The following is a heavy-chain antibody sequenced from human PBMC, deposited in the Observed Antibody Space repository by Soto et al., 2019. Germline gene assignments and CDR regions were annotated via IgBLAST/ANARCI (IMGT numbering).Heavy chain of an antibody. CDR3: ARRVDGSGFFDS. J-gene: IGHJ4*02. CDR1: GGSPASREW. D-gene: IGHD6-19*01. Sequence: KTXXTLSLTCAVSGGSPASREWWRCVRQPPVKGLESIGEIYQSGTTNYNPSLKSRVTISLDMSKNHFSLKLSSVTAADTDVYYCARRVDGSGFFDSWGQGTLGTVSS. CDR2: IYQSGTT. V-gene: IGHV4-4*02.